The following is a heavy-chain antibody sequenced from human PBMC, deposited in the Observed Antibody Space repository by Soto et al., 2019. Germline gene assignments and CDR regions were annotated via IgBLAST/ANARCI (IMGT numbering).Heavy chain of an antibody. CDR2: ISAYNGNT. V-gene: IGHV1-18*01. D-gene: IGHD1-26*01. Sequence: QVQLVQSGAEVKKPGASVKVSCKASGYTFNSYGISWVRQAPGQGLEWMGWISAYNGNTNYAQKLQGRVTMTTDTPTTTGYMELRSLRSDDTAVYYCARVPGGPRSFFDNWGQGNLASVSS. CDR3: ARVPGGPRSFFDN. J-gene: IGHJ4*02. CDR1: GYTFNSYG.